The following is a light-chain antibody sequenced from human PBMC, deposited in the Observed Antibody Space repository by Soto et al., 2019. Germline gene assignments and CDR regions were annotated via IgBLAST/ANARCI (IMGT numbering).Light chain of an antibody. Sequence: DLQMTQSPSTLSASVGDRVTITCRASQSINIWLAWYQQKPGRAPKLLIHKASTLESGVPSRFSGSGSGTEFTLTISSLQPDDFATYYCQQYSTYPITFGQGTRLEIK. CDR1: QSINIW. CDR3: QQYSTYPIT. J-gene: IGKJ5*01. V-gene: IGKV1-5*03. CDR2: KAS.